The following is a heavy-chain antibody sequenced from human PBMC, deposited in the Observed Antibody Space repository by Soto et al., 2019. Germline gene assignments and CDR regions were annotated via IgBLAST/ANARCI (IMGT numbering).Heavy chain of an antibody. J-gene: IGHJ2*01. CDR3: ARCYWSVGSCSACWPCDL. Sequence: QVPLVQSGAEVKKPGASVKVSCKASGYTFNNYGISWVRQAPGQGLERMGWIGPYNGKTDHAQNFPGRGTMTTDTSTNTSYMELRSLRSDDTALYCCARCYWSVGSCSACWPCDLCGRGTLVTVSS. CDR1: GYTFNNYG. CDR2: IGPYNGKT. D-gene: IGHD2-15*01. V-gene: IGHV1-18*01.